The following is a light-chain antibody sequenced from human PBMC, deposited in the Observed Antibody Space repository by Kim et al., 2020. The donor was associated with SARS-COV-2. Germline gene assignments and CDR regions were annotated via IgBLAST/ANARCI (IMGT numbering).Light chain of an antibody. CDR3: NSRDSNDNVV. CDR1: SRRSYY. CDR2: GKN. Sequence: VALGPTVRITCQGDSRRSYYATWYQQKPGQAPILVIYGKNNRPSGIPDRFSGSSPGNTASLTITGTQAGDEADYYCNSRDSNDNVVFGGGTQLTVL. V-gene: IGLV3-19*01. J-gene: IGLJ2*01.